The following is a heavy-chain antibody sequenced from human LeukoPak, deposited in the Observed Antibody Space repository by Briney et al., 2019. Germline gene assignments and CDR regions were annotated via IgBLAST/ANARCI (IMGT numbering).Heavy chain of an antibody. Sequence: PSETLSLTCAVYGGSFSGYYWRWIRQPPGKGLEWIGYIYYSGSTHYNPSLKSRVTISVDTSKNQFSLKLMSVTAADTAVYYCARDSGTTGEVKFDPWGQGTLVTVSS. J-gene: IGHJ5*02. V-gene: IGHV4-59*12. CDR3: ARDSGTTGEVKFDP. D-gene: IGHD3-10*01. CDR1: GGSFSGYY. CDR2: IYYSGST.